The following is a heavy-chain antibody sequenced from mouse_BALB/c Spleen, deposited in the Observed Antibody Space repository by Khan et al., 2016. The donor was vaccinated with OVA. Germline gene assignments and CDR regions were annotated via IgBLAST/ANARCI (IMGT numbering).Heavy chain of an antibody. CDR1: GFSLTNYG. D-gene: IGHD2-10*01. CDR3: SRQPYYHYNIMDY. J-gene: IGHJ4*01. CDR2: IWSDGST. V-gene: IGHV2-6-1*01. Sequence: VQLVESGPGLVAPSQSLSITCTISGFSLTNYGVHWVRQPPGKGLEWLVVIWSDGSTTYNSALKSRLTISTDNSKSQVFLKMISLQTEDTAVYFCSRQPYYHYNIMDYWGQGTSVTVSS.